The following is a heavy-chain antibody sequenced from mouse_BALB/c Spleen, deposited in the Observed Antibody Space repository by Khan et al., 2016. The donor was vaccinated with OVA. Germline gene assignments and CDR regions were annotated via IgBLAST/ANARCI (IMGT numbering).Heavy chain of an antibody. Sequence: QVQLQQSGAELAKPGASVKMSCKTSGYMFSSYWMNWVKQRPGQGLEWIGYINPSSGYNENNQKFKDKATLTADKSSSTAYMQLSSLTSEDSAVYSCVRAGYGSFAYWGQGTLVTVSA. V-gene: IGHV1-7*01. J-gene: IGHJ3*01. CDR2: INPSSGYN. D-gene: IGHD1-1*01. CDR1: GYMFSSYW. CDR3: VRAGYGSFAY.